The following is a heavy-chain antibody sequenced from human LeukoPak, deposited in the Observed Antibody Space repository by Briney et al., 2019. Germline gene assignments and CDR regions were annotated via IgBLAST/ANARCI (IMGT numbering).Heavy chain of an antibody. CDR1: GFTFSDYY. D-gene: IGHD3-22*01. CDR2: ISSSGSTI. Sequence: GGSLRLSCVASGFTFSDYYMSWIRQAPGKGLEWVSYISSSGSTIYYADSVKGRFTISRDNAKNSLYLQMNSLRAEDTAVYYCARDLVVYDSSGYYHWYFDLWGRGTLVTVSS. V-gene: IGHV3-11*04. J-gene: IGHJ2*01. CDR3: ARDLVVYDSSGYYHWYFDL.